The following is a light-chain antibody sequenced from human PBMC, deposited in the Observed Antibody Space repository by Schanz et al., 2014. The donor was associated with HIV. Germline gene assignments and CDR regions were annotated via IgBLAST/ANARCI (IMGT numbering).Light chain of an antibody. Sequence: QSALTQPASVSGSPGQSITISCTGTSSDVGGYNYVSWYQQHPGIAPKLMIYDVSNRPSGVSNRFSGSKSDNTASLTISGLHADDEADYYCSSYTSSNTYVFGTGTKLTVL. CDR3: SSYTSSNTYV. V-gene: IGLV2-14*03. CDR2: DVS. CDR1: SSDVGGYNY. J-gene: IGLJ1*01.